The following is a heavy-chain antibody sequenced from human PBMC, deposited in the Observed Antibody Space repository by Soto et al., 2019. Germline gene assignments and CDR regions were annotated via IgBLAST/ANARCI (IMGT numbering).Heavy chain of an antibody. Sequence: QVQLVQSGAEVKKPGASVKVSCKASGYTFTSYGISWVRQAPGQGLEWMGWISAYNGNTNYAQKLQGRVTMTTDTSTSTAYMELRSLRADDTAVYYCARFMTYYYDSSGYYASDWGQGTLVTVSS. CDR3: ARFMTYYYDSSGYYASD. J-gene: IGHJ4*02. CDR1: GYTFTSYG. V-gene: IGHV1-18*01. D-gene: IGHD3-22*01. CDR2: ISAYNGNT.